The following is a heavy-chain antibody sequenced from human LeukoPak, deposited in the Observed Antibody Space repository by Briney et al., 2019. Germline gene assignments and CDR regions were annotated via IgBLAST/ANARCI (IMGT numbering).Heavy chain of an antibody. CDR2: ISGSGDST. CDR3: AKAQSYGYSDY. CDR1: GFTFSNYA. V-gene: IGHV3-23*01. Sequence: GGSLRLSCAASGFTFSNYAISWVGQAPGKGLGWVSAISGSGDSTYYADSVKGRFTISRDNSKNTLYLQMNSLKAEETAIYYCAKAQSYGYSDYWGQGTLVAVSS. J-gene: IGHJ4*02. D-gene: IGHD3-16*01.